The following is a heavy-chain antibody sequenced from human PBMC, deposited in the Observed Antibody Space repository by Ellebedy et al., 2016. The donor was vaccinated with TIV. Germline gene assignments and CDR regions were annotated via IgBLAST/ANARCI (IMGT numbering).Heavy chain of an antibody. CDR1: EFTLTNYA. CDR2: INDDGSTT. Sequence: GESLKISCAASEFTLTNYAMLWVRQAPGKGLVWISHINDDGSTTTYADSVEGRFTISRDNAKNTLFLQMNSLSAEDTAQYYCARRNPSGYDPFLDSWGQGTLVTVSS. V-gene: IGHV3-74*01. J-gene: IGHJ4*02. CDR3: ARRNPSGYDPFLDS. D-gene: IGHD5-12*01.